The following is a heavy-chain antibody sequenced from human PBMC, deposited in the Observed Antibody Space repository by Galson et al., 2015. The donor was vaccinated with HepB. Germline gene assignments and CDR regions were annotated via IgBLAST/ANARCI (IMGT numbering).Heavy chain of an antibody. CDR1: GFTFSNAW. CDR3: TKEVYDFWTAYSLPGWFDP. CDR2: IKSKTDYGTT. V-gene: IGHV3-15*07. J-gene: IGHJ5*02. D-gene: IGHD3-3*01. Sequence: LRLSCAASGFTFSNAWMNWVRQAPGKGLEWVGRIKSKTDYGTTDYAAPVKGRFTISRDDSKNTLYLQMNSLKTEDTAAYYCTKEVYDFWTAYSLPGWFDPWGQGTLVTVSS.